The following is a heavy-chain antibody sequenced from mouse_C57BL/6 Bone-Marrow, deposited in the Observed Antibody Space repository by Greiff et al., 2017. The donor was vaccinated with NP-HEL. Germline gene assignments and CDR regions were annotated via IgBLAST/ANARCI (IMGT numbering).Heavy chain of an antibody. Sequence: VKLVESGPGLVQPSQSLSITCTVSGFSLTSYGVHWVRQSPGKGLEWLGVIWSGGSTDYNAAFISRLSISKDNSKSQVFFKMNSLQADDTAIYYCASEGVFAYWGQGTLVTVSA. V-gene: IGHV2-2*01. CDR3: ASEGVFAY. CDR2: IWSGGST. J-gene: IGHJ3*01. CDR1: GFSLTSYG.